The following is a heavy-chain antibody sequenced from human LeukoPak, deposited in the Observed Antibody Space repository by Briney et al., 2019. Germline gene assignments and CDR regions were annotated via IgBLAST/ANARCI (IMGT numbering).Heavy chain of an antibody. CDR1: GFTFSSYA. D-gene: IGHD6-13*01. CDR3: AKQIAAAVRSDY. Sequence: GSLRLSCAASGFTFSSYAMSWVRQAPGKGLEWVSAISGSGGSTYYADSVKGRFTISRDNSKNTLYLQKNSLRAEDTAVYYCAKQIAAAVRSDYWGQGTLVTVSP. CDR2: ISGSGGST. V-gene: IGHV3-23*01. J-gene: IGHJ4*02.